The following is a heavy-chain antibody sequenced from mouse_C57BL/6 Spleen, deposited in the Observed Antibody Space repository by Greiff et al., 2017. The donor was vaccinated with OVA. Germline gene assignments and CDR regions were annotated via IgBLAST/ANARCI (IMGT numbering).Heavy chain of an antibody. J-gene: IGHJ2*01. CDR1: GYSFTDYN. CDR3: AREIYYGNLYYFDY. CDR2: INPNYGTT. V-gene: IGHV1-39*01. Sequence: EVKLVESGPELVKPGASVKISCKASGYSFTDYNMNWVKQSNGKSLEWIGVINPNYGTTSYNQKFKGKATLTVDQSSSTAYMQLNSLTSEDSAVYYCAREIYYGNLYYFDYWGQGTTLTVSS. D-gene: IGHD2-1*01.